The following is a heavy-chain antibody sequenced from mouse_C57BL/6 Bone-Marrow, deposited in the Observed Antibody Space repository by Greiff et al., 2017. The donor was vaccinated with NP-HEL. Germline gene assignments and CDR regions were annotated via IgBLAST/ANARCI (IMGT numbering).Heavy chain of an antibody. J-gene: IGHJ3*01. D-gene: IGHD2-1*01. CDR3: TTEGVRRFAY. V-gene: IGHV14-4*01. CDR2: IDPENGDT. CDR1: GFNIKDDY. Sequence: VQLQQSGAELVRPGASVKLSCTASGFNIKDDYMHWVKQRPEQGLEWIGWIDPENGDTEYASKFQGKATITADTSSNTAYLQLSSLTSEDTAVYYCTTEGVRRFAYWGQGTLVTVSA.